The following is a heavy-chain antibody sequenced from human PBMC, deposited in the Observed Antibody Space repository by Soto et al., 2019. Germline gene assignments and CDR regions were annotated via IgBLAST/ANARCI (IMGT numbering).Heavy chain of an antibody. CDR3: AREKIAADWFDP. V-gene: IGHV4-30-4*01. D-gene: IGHD6-13*01. J-gene: IGHJ5*02. Sequence: SETLSLTCTVSGGSISSGDYYWSWIRQPPGKGLEWIGYIYYSGSTYYNPSLKSRVTISVDTSKNQFSLKLSSVTAADTAVYYCAREKIAADWFDPWGQGTLVTVSS. CDR2: IYYSGST. CDR1: GGSISSGDYY.